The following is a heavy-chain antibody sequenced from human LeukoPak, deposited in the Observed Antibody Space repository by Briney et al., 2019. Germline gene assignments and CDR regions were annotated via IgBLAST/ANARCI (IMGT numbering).Heavy chain of an antibody. Sequence: SETLSLTCTVSGGSISSYHWSWIRQPPGKGLQWIGFIYSSGSTNYNPSLKSRVTISLDTSKNQFSLRVSSVASADTAVYYCARGNSGYDYAFDIWGQGTMVTVSS. CDR1: GGSISSYH. J-gene: IGHJ3*02. D-gene: IGHD5-12*01. CDR2: IYSSGST. CDR3: ARGNSGYDYAFDI. V-gene: IGHV4-59*01.